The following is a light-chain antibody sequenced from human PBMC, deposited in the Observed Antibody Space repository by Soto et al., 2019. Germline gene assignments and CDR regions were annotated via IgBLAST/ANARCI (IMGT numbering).Light chain of an antibody. J-gene: IGLJ7*01. CDR3: SSYAGSNNLV. V-gene: IGLV2-8*01. Sequence: QSALTQPPSASGSPGQSVTISCTGTSSDVGGYNYVSWYQQHPGKAPKLMIYEVSKRPSGVPDRFSGSKSGNTASLTVSGLQAEEEDDYYCSSYAGSNNLVFGGGTQLTVL. CDR1: SSDVGGYNY. CDR2: EVS.